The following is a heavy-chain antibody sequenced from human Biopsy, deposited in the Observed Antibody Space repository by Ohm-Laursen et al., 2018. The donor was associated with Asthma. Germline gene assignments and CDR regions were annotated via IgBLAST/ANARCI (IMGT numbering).Heavy chain of an antibody. CDR1: GFTFSSYG. Sequence: RSLRLSCAASGFTFSSYGMHWVRQAPGKGLEWVAVISYDGSNKYYADSVRGRFTISRDNSKNTLYLQMNSLRAEDTAVYYCASQSSGPDLWSGYYYFDYWGQGTLVTVSS. CDR3: ASQSSGPDLWSGYYYFDY. CDR2: ISYDGSNK. D-gene: IGHD3-3*01. V-gene: IGHV3-30*03. J-gene: IGHJ4*02.